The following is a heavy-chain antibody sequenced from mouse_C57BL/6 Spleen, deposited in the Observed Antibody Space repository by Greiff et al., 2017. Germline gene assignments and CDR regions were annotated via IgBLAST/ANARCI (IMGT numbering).Heavy chain of an antibody. J-gene: IGHJ2*01. CDR3: ATITGY. Sequence: QVQLQQSGPGLVQPSQSLSITCTVSGFSLTSYGVHWVRQSPGKGLEWLGVIWSGGSTDYNAAFISRLSISKDNSKSQVFFKMNSLQADDTAIYYCATITGYWGQGTTLTVSS. D-gene: IGHD4-1*01. V-gene: IGHV2-2*01. CDR2: IWSGGST. CDR1: GFSLTSYG.